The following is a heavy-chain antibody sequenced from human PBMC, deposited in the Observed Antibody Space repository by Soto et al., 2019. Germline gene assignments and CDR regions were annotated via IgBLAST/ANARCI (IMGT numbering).Heavy chain of an antibody. CDR1: GGSFSGYY. CDR2: VNHSGST. J-gene: IGHJ5*02. V-gene: IGHV4-34*01. CDR3: ARPPRVGGAWFDP. D-gene: IGHD3-16*01. Sequence: SETLSLTCAVYGGSFSGYYWSWIRQPPGKGLEWIGEVNHSGSTNYNPSLKSRVTISVDTSKNQFSLKLSSVTAADTAVYYCARPPRVGGAWFDPWGQGTLVTVSS.